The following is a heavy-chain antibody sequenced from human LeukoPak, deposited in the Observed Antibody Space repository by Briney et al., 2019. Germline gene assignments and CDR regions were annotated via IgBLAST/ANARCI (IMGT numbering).Heavy chain of an antibody. V-gene: IGHV3-20*04. Sequence: GGSLRLSCVASGFTFDDYDMNWVRQAPGKGLEWVFGSDWNGGSTGYADSVKGRFTISRDNGQNSLYLQMNSLRAEDTAVYYCARGYSGYDYGNYFDCWLEATLVSVRS. D-gene: IGHD5-12*01. CDR2: SDWNGGST. J-gene: IGHJ4*02. CDR3: ARGYSGYDYGNYFDC. CDR1: GFTFDDYD.